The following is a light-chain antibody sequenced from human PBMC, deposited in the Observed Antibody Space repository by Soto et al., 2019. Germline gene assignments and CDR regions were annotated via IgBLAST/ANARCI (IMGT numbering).Light chain of an antibody. CDR2: TAS. CDR3: LQHNSYPLT. CDR1: QDIRNA. Sequence: GDRVTITCRASQDIRNALGWYQQKPGKAPKRLIYTASHLQSGVPSRFSGSGSGTEFTLTISSLQPEDFATYYCLQHNSYPLTFGGGTKVEIK. J-gene: IGKJ4*01. V-gene: IGKV1-17*01.